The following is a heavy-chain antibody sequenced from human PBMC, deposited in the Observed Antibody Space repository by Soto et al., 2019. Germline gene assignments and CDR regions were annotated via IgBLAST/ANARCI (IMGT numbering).Heavy chain of an antibody. CDR3: ARQRDDILTGYYPTLDY. D-gene: IGHD3-9*01. CDR1: GYSFTSYW. CDR2: IYPGDSDT. Sequence: GESLKISCKGSGYSFTSYWIGWVRQMPGKGLEWMGIIYPGDSDTRYSPSFQGQVTISADKSISTAYLQWSSLKASDTAMYYCARQRDDILTGYYPTLDYWGQGTLVTVS. V-gene: IGHV5-51*01. J-gene: IGHJ4*02.